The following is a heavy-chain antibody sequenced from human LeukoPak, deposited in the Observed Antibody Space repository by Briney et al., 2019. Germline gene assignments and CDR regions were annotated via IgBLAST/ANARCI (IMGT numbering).Heavy chain of an antibody. Sequence: SETLSLTCAVYGGSFSGYYWSWIRQPPGKGLEWIGEINHSGSTNYNPSLKSRVTISVDTSKNQFSLKLSSVTAADTAVYYCARGWDFDYWGQGTPVTVSS. CDR2: INHSGST. V-gene: IGHV4-34*01. CDR3: ARGWDFDY. D-gene: IGHD6-19*01. CDR1: GGSFSGYY. J-gene: IGHJ4*02.